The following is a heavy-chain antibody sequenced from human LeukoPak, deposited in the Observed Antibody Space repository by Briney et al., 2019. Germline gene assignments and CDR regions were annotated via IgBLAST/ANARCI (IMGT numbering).Heavy chain of an antibody. CDR2: IYSGGST. Sequence: GGSLRLSCAASGFTVSSNYMSWVRQAPGKGLEWVSVIYSGGSTYYADSVKGRFTISRDNSKNTLYLQMNSLRAEDTAVYYCAGLGYCSSTSCFPYLLDYWGQGTLVTVSS. J-gene: IGHJ4*02. CDR1: GFTVSSNY. D-gene: IGHD2-2*01. V-gene: IGHV3-53*01. CDR3: AGLGYCSSTSCFPYLLDY.